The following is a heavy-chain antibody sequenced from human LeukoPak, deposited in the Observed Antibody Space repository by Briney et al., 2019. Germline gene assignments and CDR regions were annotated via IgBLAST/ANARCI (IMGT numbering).Heavy chain of an antibody. V-gene: IGHV3-21*04. CDR2: ISSGSSYI. D-gene: IGHD7-27*01. Sequence: SPGGSLRLPCAASGFTFGDYSMPWVRQAPGKGLEWVSSISSGSSYIYYTDSVRGRFTISRDNAKSSLYLQMNSLRAEDTALYYCTRAPGVQTAHFDYWGQGTMVTVSS. CDR3: TRAPGVQTAHFDY. J-gene: IGHJ4*02. CDR1: GFTFGDYS.